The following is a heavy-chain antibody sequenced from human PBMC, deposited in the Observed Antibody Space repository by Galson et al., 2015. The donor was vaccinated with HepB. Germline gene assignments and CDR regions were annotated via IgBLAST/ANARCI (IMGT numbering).Heavy chain of an antibody. Sequence: SLRLSCAASGFTFSSYGMHWVRQAPGKGLEWVAVISYDGSNKYYADSVKGRFTISRDNSKNTLYLQMNSLRAEDTAVYYCAKDGRIKIFGVVITSYYYYYGMDVWGQGTTVTVSS. V-gene: IGHV3-30*18. CDR2: ISYDGSNK. D-gene: IGHD3-3*01. J-gene: IGHJ6*02. CDR1: GFTFSSYG. CDR3: AKDGRIKIFGVVITSYYYYYGMDV.